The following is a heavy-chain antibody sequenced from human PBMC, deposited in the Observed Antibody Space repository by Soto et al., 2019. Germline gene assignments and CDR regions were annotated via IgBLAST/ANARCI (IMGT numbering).Heavy chain of an antibody. CDR3: AKPVVDIVATAPVTYYYYGMDV. D-gene: IGHD5-12*01. J-gene: IGHJ6*02. CDR1: GFTFSSYA. Sequence: PGGSLRLSCAASGFTFSSYAMSWVRQAPGKGLEWVSAISGSGGSTYYADSVKGRFTISRDNSKNTLYLQMNSLRAEDTAVYYCAKPVVDIVATAPVTYYYYGMDVWGQGTTVTVSS. V-gene: IGHV3-23*01. CDR2: ISGSGGST.